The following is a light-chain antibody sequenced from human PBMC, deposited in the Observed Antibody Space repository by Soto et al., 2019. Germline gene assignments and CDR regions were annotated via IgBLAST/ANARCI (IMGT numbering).Light chain of an antibody. CDR2: GAS. J-gene: IGKJ1*01. CDR1: QSVRSNF. Sequence: IVVTKSAGTLSLSPGARATLSCRASQSVRSNFLAWYQQKPGQAPRLLIYGASNRATGIPDRFSGSGSGTDFTLTITRLEPEDFAMYYCHRYDSWRTFGQGTKVDIK. CDR3: HRYDSWRT. V-gene: IGKV3-20*01.